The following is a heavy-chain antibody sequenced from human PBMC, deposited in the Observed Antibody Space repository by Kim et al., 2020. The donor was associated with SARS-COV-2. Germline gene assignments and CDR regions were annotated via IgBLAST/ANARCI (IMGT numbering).Heavy chain of an antibody. Sequence: SVKVSCKASGDTFSSYAISWVRQAPGQGLEWMGGIIPIFGTANYARKFQGRVTITADESTSTAYMELSSLRSEDTAVYYCAREAEWELLLGNWFDPWGQGTLVTVSS. V-gene: IGHV1-69*13. CDR2: IIPIFGTA. J-gene: IGHJ5*02. D-gene: IGHD1-26*01. CDR1: GDTFSSYA. CDR3: AREAEWELLLGNWFDP.